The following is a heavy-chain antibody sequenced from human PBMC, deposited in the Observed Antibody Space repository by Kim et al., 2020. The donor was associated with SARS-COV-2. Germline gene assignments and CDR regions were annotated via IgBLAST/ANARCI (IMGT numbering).Heavy chain of an antibody. CDR2: ISSSGSTI. V-gene: IGHV3-11*01. J-gene: IGHJ6*02. D-gene: IGHD6-6*01. CDR3: ARERPRKQLANLYYYYYYGMDV. Sequence: GGSLRLSCAASGFTFSDYYMSWIRQAPGKGLEWVSYISSSGSTIYYADSVKGRFTISRDNAKNSLYLQMNSLRAEDTAVYYCARERPRKQLANLYYYYYYGMDVWGQGTTVTVSS. CDR1: GFTFSDYY.